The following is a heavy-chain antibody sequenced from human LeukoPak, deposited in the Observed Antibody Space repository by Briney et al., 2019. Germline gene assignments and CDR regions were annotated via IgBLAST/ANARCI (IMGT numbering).Heavy chain of an antibody. CDR1: GGSISSYY. V-gene: IGHV4-59*12. D-gene: IGHD2-2*01. CDR3: ARGDCSSTSCRFRYYYYYMDV. Sequence: SETLSLTCTVSGGSISSYYWSWIRQPPGKGLEWIGYIYYSGSTNYNPSLKSRVTISVDTSKNQFSLKLSSVTAADTAVYYCARGDCSSTSCRFRYYYYYMDVWGKGTTVTVSS. J-gene: IGHJ6*03. CDR2: IYYSGST.